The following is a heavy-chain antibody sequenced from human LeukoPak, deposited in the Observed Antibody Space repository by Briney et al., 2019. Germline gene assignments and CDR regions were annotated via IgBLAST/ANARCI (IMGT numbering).Heavy chain of an antibody. CDR2: INHSGST. V-gene: IGHV4-34*01. CDR3: ARGLGYQLLRFDY. D-gene: IGHD2-2*01. CDR1: GGSFSGYY. Sequence: SETLSLTCAVYGGSFSGYYWSWIRQPPGKGLEWIGEINHSGSTNYNPSLKSRVTISVDTSKNQFSLKLSSVTAADTAVYYCARGLGYQLLRFDYWGQGTLVTVSS. J-gene: IGHJ4*02.